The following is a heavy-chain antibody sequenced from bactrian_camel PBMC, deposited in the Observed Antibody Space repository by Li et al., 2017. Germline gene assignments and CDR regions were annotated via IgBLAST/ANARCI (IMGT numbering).Heavy chain of an antibody. J-gene: IGHJ4*01. CDR3: ASELYSPWIGSRPKCRGYEYKY. Sequence: DVQLVESGGGLVQPGGSLRLSCAASGFDFSSYLMSWVRQAPGREAELVSSISQSGTTSYANDVKGRFIISRDYAEGTLYLQMNDLKTGDTAVYYCASELYSPWIGSRPKCRGYEYKYWGQGTQVTVS. CDR2: ISQSGTT. CDR1: GFDFSSYL. V-gene: IGHV3S67*01. D-gene: IGHD2*01.